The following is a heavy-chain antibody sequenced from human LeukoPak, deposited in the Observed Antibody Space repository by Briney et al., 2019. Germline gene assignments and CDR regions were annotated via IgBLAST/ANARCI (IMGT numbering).Heavy chain of an antibody. J-gene: IGHJ4*02. V-gene: IGHV4-59*08. CDR2: IYYIENI. Sequence: PSETLSLTCSVSGGSLSTFYWSWLRQPPGKGLEWIGYIYYIENINYNPSLKSRVTISVDTSKNQFSLRLTSVTAADTAVYYCARQRIAVTFDYWGQGTLVTVSS. CDR3: ARQRIAVTFDY. CDR1: GGSLSTFY. D-gene: IGHD6-19*01.